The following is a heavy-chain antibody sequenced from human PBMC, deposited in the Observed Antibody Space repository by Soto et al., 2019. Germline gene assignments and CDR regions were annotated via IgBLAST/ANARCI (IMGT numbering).Heavy chain of an antibody. CDR3: ASDRSLGSNWYYYLES. J-gene: IGHJ4*02. CDR1: GFTFSTYA. Sequence: PGGSLRLSCAASGFTFSTYAMNWVRQFPGRGLEWVSYISSSSSAIDYADSVKGRFTVSRDNAKNSLYLQMNSLRDEDTAVYYCASDRSLGSNWYYYLESWGQGTLATVSS. CDR2: ISSSSSAI. D-gene: IGHD3-16*01. V-gene: IGHV3-48*02.